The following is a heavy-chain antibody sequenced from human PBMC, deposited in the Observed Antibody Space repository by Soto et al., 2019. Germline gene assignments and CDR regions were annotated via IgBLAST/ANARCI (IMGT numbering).Heavy chain of an antibody. CDR3: ERESGCGSATSVNQYLDS. Sequence: GSLRLSCAASGFTFGVYWMSWVRQAPGKGLEWLGTIKWDASEKKYVDSVKGRFTISRDNAKNSLYLQMDSLRAEDTAVYYCERESGCGSATSVNQYLDSWGHGNLVTVSS. CDR1: GFTFGVYW. CDR2: IKWDASEK. J-gene: IGHJ4*01. D-gene: IGHD3-10*01. V-gene: IGHV3-7*01.